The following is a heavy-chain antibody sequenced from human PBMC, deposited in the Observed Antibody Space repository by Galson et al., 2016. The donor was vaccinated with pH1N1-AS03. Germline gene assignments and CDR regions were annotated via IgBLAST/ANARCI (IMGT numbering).Heavy chain of an antibody. CDR3: ARKPTGSMVVTIGVGSFDL. Sequence: PALVKPPQTLTLTCDFSGFSLNTNGVGVGWIRQPPGKPLEWLALIYWNSEKRYNPFLKGRLPITKDTSKNQVVLTMTNMAPGDTATYFCARKPTGSMVVTIGVGSFDLWGRGTLVAVSS. CDR1: GFSLNTNGVG. V-gene: IGHV2-5*01. CDR2: IYWNSEK. J-gene: IGHJ2*01. D-gene: IGHD2-21*02.